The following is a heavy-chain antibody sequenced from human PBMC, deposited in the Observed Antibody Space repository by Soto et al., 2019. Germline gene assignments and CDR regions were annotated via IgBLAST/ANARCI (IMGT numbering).Heavy chain of an antibody. CDR2: IGGSGSST. CDR3: AKDRGWPAATIRGWDY. Sequence: EVQLLESGGGLVQPGGSLRLSCASSGFTFSSYAMSWVRQAPGKGLEWVSGIGGSGSSTYYADSVKGRFTISRDNSKNLLYVQMNSLRAEDTAVYYCAKDRGWPAATIRGWDYWGQGTLVTVSS. D-gene: IGHD2-15*01. CDR1: GFTFSSYA. V-gene: IGHV3-23*01. J-gene: IGHJ4*02.